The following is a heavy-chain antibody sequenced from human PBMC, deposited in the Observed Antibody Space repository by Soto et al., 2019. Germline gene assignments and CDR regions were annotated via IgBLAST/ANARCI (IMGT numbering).Heavy chain of an antibody. D-gene: IGHD3-3*01. CDR2: ISYDGSNK. J-gene: IGHJ4*02. V-gene: IGHV3-30*18. Sequence: VGSLRLSCAASGFTFSSCGMHWVRQAPGKGLEWVAGISYDGSNKYYADSVKGRFTISRDNSKTTLYLQMTSPRAEDTAVYYCANLTDKSGYYVDSWGEGTMVAVYS. CDR1: GFTFSSCG. CDR3: ANLTDKSGYYVDS.